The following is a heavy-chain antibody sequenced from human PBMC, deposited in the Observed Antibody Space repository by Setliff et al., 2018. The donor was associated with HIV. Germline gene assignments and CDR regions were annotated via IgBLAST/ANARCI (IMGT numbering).Heavy chain of an antibody. CDR3: ARRVLTSSDYFDY. CDR1: GFSLGTTGMC. J-gene: IGHJ4*02. D-gene: IGHD3-3*01. Sequence: VSGPTLVNPTQTLTLTCTVSGFSLGTTGMCVSWIRQPPGKALEWLARIDWDDDTHYNASLKTRLTVSKDTSKNQVVLSLANMDPVDTATYYCARRVLTSSDYFDYWGQGALVTVSS. CDR2: IDWDDDT. V-gene: IGHV2-70*11.